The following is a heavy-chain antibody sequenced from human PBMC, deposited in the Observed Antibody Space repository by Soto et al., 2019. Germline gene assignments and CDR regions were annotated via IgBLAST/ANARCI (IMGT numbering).Heavy chain of an antibody. CDR2: ISSGGGGT. D-gene: IGHD2-15*01. Sequence: GGSLSLSCAASGFTFSTYGRGWVRQAPGKGLGWVSAISSGGGGTYYADSVKGRFTISRDNSKNTLYLQMNSLRAEDTAVYYCAKEKGSRLPFDYWGQGTLVTVSS. CDR1: GFTFSTYG. CDR3: AKEKGSRLPFDY. J-gene: IGHJ4*02. V-gene: IGHV3-23*01.